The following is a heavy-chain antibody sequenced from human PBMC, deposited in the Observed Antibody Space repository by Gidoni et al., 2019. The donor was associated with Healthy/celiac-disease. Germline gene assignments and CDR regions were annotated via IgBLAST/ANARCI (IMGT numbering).Heavy chain of an antibody. Sequence: QVQLVEPGGGVAQPGRSLRLSCAASGFTFSSYARPWVRPAPGKGLEWVAVISYDGSNKYYADSVKGRFTISRDNSKNTLYLQMNSLRAEDTAVYYCARDLRPGDLLTRAVNPHSWGQGTLVTVSS. CDR2: ISYDGSNK. V-gene: IGHV3-30-3*01. J-gene: IGHJ4*02. D-gene: IGHD3-3*01. CDR3: ARDLRPGDLLTRAVNPHS. CDR1: GFTFSSYA.